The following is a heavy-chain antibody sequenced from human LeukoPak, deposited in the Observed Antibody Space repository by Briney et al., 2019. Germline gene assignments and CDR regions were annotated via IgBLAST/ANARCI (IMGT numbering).Heavy chain of an antibody. CDR3: ARNQRRLDY. V-gene: IGHV3-7*01. J-gene: IGHJ4*02. Sequence: GGSLRLSCAAPGFTFIGNWMSWVRQAPGKGLELVANIKQDGSEKYYVDSVKGRFTISRENAKNSLYLQMNSLRAEDTAVYYCARNQRRLDYWGQGTLVTVSS. CDR2: IKQDGSEK. D-gene: IGHD1-14*01. CDR1: GFTFIGNW.